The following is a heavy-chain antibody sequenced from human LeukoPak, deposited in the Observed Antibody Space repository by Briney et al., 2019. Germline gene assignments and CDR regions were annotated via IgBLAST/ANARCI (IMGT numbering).Heavy chain of an antibody. Sequence: ASETLSLTCTVSGGSISSSSYYWGWVRQPPGKGLEWIGSIRYTHTGSTYYNPSLKSRVTISRDTSKNQFSLKLTSVTAADTAVYYCSRRPITMNAFDIWGQGTMVTVSS. V-gene: IGHV4-39*01. J-gene: IGHJ3*02. CDR2: IRYTHTGST. D-gene: IGHD3-22*01. CDR3: SRRPITMNAFDI. CDR1: GGSISSSSYY.